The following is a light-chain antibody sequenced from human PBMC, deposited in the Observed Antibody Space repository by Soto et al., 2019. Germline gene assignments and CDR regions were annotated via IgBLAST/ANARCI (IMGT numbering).Light chain of an antibody. V-gene: IGLV2-14*01. CDR2: EVS. CDR3: SSYTSSNTLEV. J-gene: IGLJ1*01. CDR1: SRDVGGSNY. Sequence: QAVVIQPASVSGSPGQSITISCTGTSRDVGGSNYVSWYQHHPHRAPKLLIYEVSYRPSGVSSRFSGSKSGNTASLTISGLQAEDDADYYCSSYTSSNTLEVFGVGTKVTVL.